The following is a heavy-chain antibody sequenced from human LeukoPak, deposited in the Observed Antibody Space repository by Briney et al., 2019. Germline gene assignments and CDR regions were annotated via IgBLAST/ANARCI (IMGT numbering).Heavy chain of an antibody. CDR3: ARDLTYYDFWSGYYTGLDAFDI. CDR2: IYTSGST. J-gene: IGHJ3*02. CDR1: GGSISSYY. Sequence: PSETLSLTCTVSGGSISSYYWSWIRQPAGKGLEWIGRIYTSGSTNYNPSLKSRVTMSVDTSKNQFSLKLSSVTAADTAVYYCARDLTYYDFWSGYYTGLDAFDIRGQGTMVTVSS. V-gene: IGHV4-4*07. D-gene: IGHD3-3*01.